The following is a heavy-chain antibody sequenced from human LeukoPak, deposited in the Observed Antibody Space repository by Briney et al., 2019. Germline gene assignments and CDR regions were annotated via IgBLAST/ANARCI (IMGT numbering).Heavy chain of an antibody. D-gene: IGHD2-2*01. CDR3: TRYQVPPGRDYFDY. Sequence: GESLKISCKGSGYSFTSYWIGWVRQMTGKGLEWMGNINPGDSDTRYSPSFQGQVTMTVDKSINTAYLHWSSLKASDTAMYYCTRYQVPPGRDYFDYWGQGTLVTVSS. J-gene: IGHJ4*02. V-gene: IGHV5-51*01. CDR2: INPGDSDT. CDR1: GYSFTSYW.